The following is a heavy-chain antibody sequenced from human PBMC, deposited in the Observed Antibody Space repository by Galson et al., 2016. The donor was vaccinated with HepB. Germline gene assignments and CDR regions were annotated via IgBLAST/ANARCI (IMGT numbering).Heavy chain of an antibody. CDR1: GFSLSTSGVG. CDR2: IYWADDR. CDR3: AHQPYGGYHFDY. Sequence: PALVKPTQTLTLTCTFSGFSLSTSGVGVGWIRQPPGKALEWLALIYWADDRRYSPSLKTRLTITKDTSKNQVVLTMTNMDPVDTATYYCAHQPYGGYHFDYWGQGTRVTVSS. D-gene: IGHD4-17*01. V-gene: IGHV2-5*02. J-gene: IGHJ4*02.